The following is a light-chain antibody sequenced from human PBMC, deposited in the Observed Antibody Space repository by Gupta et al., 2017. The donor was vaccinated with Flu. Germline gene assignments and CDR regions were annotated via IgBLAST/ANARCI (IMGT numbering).Light chain of an antibody. Sequence: QPVLPHSSSASASLGSSVKVTCPLSSGRSHYIVAWHQQQPGKAPRYLMKVEGSGDYSKGSGVPDRFSGSSSGADRYLSISNLQSEDEAVYYCETWETKTRVFGGGAKLTVL. CDR2: VEGSGDY. CDR1: SGRSHYI. CDR3: ETWETKTRV. J-gene: IGLJ3*02. V-gene: IGLV4-60*03.